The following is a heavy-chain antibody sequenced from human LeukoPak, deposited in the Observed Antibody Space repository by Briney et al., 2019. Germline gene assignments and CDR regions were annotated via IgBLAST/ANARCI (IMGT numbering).Heavy chain of an antibody. J-gene: IGHJ5*02. CDR1: GYTFTGYC. CDR3: ARDQYYDSKGWFDP. CDR2: INPNSGGT. V-gene: IGHV1-2*02. D-gene: IGHD3-22*01. Sequence: ASVKVSCKASGYTFTGYCMHWVRQAPGQGLEWMGWINPNSGGTNYAQKFQGRVTMTRDTSISTAYMELSRLRSDDTAVYYCARDQYYDSKGWFDPWGQGTLVTVSS.